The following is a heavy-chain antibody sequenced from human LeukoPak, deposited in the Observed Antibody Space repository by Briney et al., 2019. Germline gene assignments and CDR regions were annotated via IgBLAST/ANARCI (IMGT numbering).Heavy chain of an antibody. J-gene: IGHJ4*02. V-gene: IGHV4-4*07. CDR2: IYTSGST. CDR3: ARGYCSGARCYSADY. D-gene: IGHD2-15*01. CDR1: GSXISTYY. Sequence: AETLSLTCTVSGSXISTYYWNWIGXPAGKGLEWIVRIYTSGSTDYNPCVNCPVTMSVDTSKNPFSLKLSSVTAEDTAVYYCARGYCSGARCYSADYWGKGTLVTVSS.